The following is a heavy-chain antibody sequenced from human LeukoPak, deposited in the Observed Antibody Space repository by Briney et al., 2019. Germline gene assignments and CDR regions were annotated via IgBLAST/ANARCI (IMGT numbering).Heavy chain of an antibody. Sequence: SETLSLTCTVSGGSVSNGNYYWSWIRQPPGKGLEWIGNMHYSGSTSYNPSLKSRVTISVDTSMNQFSLLLTSATAADTAVYYCARDSLLRGSGWDYWYFDLWGRGTLVTVSS. D-gene: IGHD6-25*01. V-gene: IGHV4-61*01. J-gene: IGHJ2*01. CDR2: MHYSGST. CDR3: ARDSLLRGSGWDYWYFDL. CDR1: GGSVSNGNYY.